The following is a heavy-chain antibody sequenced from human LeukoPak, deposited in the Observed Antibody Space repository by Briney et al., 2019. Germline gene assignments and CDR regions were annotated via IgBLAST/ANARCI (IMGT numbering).Heavy chain of an antibody. Sequence: TSETLSLTCAVYGGSFSGYYWSWIRQPPGKGLEWIGEINHSGSTNYNPSLKSRVTISVDTSKNQFSLKLSSVTAADTAVYYCARGLIYPNSSGWSWGHYYYYYMDVWGKGTTVTVSS. CDR3: ARGLIYPNSSGWSWGHYYYYYMDV. V-gene: IGHV4-34*01. D-gene: IGHD6-19*01. J-gene: IGHJ6*03. CDR1: GGSFSGYY. CDR2: INHSGST.